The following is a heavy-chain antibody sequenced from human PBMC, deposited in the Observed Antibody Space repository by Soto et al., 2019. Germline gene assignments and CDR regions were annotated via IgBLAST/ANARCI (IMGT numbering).Heavy chain of an antibody. Sequence: QVQLVESGGGVVQPGRSLRLSCAASGFTFSSYGMHWVRQAPGKGLEWVAVISYDGSNKYYADSVKGRFTISRDNSKNKLYLQMNSLRAEETAVYYCAKDGRDWRGSVLRLDNWFDPWGQGTLVTVSS. CDR3: AKDGRDWRGSVLRLDNWFDP. CDR2: ISYDGSNK. CDR1: GFTFSSYG. J-gene: IGHJ5*02. V-gene: IGHV3-30*18. D-gene: IGHD3-10*01.